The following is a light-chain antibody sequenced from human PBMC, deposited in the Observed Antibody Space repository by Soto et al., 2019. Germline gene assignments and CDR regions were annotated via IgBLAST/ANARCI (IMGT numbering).Light chain of an antibody. Sequence: QSVVTQPPSASGTPGQTVTISCSGSTSNIGSHYVYWYQQFPGTTPKLIIYKNSQRPSGVPDRFSGSKSGTSASLAISGLRSEDEADYHCASWDGSVGGPVFGGGTKLTVL. V-gene: IGLV1-47*01. CDR3: ASWDGSVGGPV. CDR2: KNS. J-gene: IGLJ3*02. CDR1: TSNIGSHY.